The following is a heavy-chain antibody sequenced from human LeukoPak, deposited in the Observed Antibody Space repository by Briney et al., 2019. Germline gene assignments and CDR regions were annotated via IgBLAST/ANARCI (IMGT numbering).Heavy chain of an antibody. D-gene: IGHD6-19*01. J-gene: IGHJ4*02. Sequence: PGGSLRLSCAASGFTFSSLWMHWVRQAPGKGLVWVSRINSDGSSTTYADSVKGRFTISRDNAKNTLYLQMNSLRAEDTAVYYCARDFVAVANDYWGQGTLVTVSS. CDR3: ARDFVAVANDY. CDR2: INSDGSST. CDR1: GFTFSSLW. V-gene: IGHV3-74*01.